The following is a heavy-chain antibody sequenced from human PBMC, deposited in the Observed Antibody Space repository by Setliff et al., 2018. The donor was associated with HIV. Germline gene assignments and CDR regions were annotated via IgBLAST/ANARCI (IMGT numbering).Heavy chain of an antibody. CDR3: AREGGQGYSGSGSFYHRNFDL. V-gene: IGHV4-34*01. D-gene: IGHD3-10*01. Sequence: KASETLSLTCAVYGGSLSGYYWSWVRQSPGRGLEWIGEINQSGNTNSNPSLKSRLIISVDTSKSQFSLKLTSVTAADTALYYCAREGGQGYSGSGSFYHRNFDLWGRGTLVTVSS. CDR2: INQSGNT. J-gene: IGHJ2*01. CDR1: GGSLSGYY.